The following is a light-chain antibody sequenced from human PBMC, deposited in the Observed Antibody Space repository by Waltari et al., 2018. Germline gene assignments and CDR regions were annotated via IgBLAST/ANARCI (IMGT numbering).Light chain of an antibody. CDR1: SNDLGGYGY. J-gene: IGLJ1*01. CDR3: SSHTATVPHV. V-gene: IGLV2-14*01. CDR2: EVS. Sequence: QSALTQPAPVSGSPGQAITISCPGTSNDLGGYGYVSWYQQYPGKAPKLIIYEVSYRPSGISTRFSGSKSGNTASLTISGLQAEDEADYYCSSHTATVPHVFGTGTRVTVV.